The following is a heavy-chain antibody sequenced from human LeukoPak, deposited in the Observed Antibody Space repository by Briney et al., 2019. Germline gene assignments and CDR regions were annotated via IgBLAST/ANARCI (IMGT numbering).Heavy chain of an antibody. V-gene: IGHV3-30*04. CDR2: ISSDGSNE. J-gene: IGHJ4*02. D-gene: IGHD4-17*01. CDR3: ARGGSYYGDFYY. Sequence: PGRSLRLSCAASGFTFTSFPMHWVRQAPGKGLEWVAIISSDGSNEYYADSVQGRFTISRDNSKNTLYLQMNSLRAEDTAVYYCARGGSYYGDFYYWGQGTLVTVSS. CDR1: GFTFTSFP.